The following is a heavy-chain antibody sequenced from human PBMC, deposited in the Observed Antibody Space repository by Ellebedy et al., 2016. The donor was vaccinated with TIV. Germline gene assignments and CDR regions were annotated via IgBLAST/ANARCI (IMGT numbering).Heavy chain of an antibody. D-gene: IGHD4-11*01. V-gene: IGHV3-21*01. CDR2: ISSSSSYI. Sequence: PGGSLRLSCAASGFTFSTYSMSWVRQAPGRGLEWVSSISSSSSYIYYTDSVKGRFTISRDNARKSLYLQMNTLRAEDTAVYYCARDLDYSNYFYYYGMDVWGQGITVTVSS. CDR1: GFTFSTYS. CDR3: ARDLDYSNYFYYYGMDV. J-gene: IGHJ6*02.